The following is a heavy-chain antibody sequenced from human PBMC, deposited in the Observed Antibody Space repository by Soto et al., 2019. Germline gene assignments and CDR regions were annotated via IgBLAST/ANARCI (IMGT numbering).Heavy chain of an antibody. J-gene: IGHJ4*02. CDR3: TTGFAPAPTYDSSGYYSDFDY. V-gene: IGHV3-15*07. CDR1: GFTFSNAW. Sequence: GGSLRLSCAASGFTFSNAWMNWVRQAPGKGLEWVGRIKSKTDGGTTDYAAPVKGRFTISRDDSKNTLYLQMNSLKTEDTAVYYCTTGFAPAPTYDSSGYYSDFDYWGQGTLVTVSS. D-gene: IGHD3-22*01. CDR2: IKSKTDGGTT.